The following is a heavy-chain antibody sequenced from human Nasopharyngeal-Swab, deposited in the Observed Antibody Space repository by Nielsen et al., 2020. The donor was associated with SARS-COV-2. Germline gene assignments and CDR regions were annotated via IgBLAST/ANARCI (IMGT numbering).Heavy chain of an antibody. J-gene: IGHJ4*02. Sequence: KVSCKGSGYSFTSYWIGWARQMPGKGLEWMGIIYPGDSDTRYSPSFQGQVTISADKSISTAYLQWSSLKASDTAMYYCARRIAVAGIYDYWGQGTLVTVSS. V-gene: IGHV5-51*01. CDR1: GYSFTSYW. CDR3: ARRIAVAGIYDY. D-gene: IGHD6-19*01. CDR2: IYPGDSDT.